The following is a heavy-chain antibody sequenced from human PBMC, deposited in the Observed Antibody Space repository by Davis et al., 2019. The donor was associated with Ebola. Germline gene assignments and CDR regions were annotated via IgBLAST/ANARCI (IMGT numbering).Heavy chain of an antibody. Sequence: GSLRLSCSVSGVSIKNNYFSWIRQSPGKGLEWIGYIYSSGITNYNPSLKSRVTISIDTSESQLSLKVSSVTAADTAVYYCAREDASSTSADYWGQGILVTVSS. V-gene: IGHV4-59*01. CDR1: GVSIKNNY. CDR2: IYSSGIT. CDR3: AREDASSTSADY. J-gene: IGHJ4*02. D-gene: IGHD2-15*01.